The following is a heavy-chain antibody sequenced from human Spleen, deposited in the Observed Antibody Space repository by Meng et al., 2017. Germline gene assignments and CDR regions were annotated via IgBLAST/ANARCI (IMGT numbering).Heavy chain of an antibody. CDR1: GFTFSSCE. Sequence: GGSLRLSCAASGFTFSSCEMNWVRQAPGKGLEWVSYINSGGTTIYYADSVKGRFTVSRDNDKNTLYLQMTNLRGEDTALYYCARDPGGPKALGGDYWGRGTLVTVSS. J-gene: IGHJ4*02. CDR2: INSGGTTI. V-gene: IGHV3-48*03. D-gene: IGHD3-16*01. CDR3: ARDPGGPKALGGDY.